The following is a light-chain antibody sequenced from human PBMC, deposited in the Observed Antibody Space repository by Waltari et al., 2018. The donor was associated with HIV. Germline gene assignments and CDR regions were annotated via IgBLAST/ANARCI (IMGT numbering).Light chain of an antibody. CDR1: NIGSKS. CDR2: YDS. CDR3: QVRDSRSDPVV. J-gene: IGLJ2*01. V-gene: IGLV3-21*04. Sequence: SYVLTQPPSVSVAPGKPARITCGGNNIGSKSVHWYQQRPGQAPMLVIYYDSDRPSGIPERFSGSNSGNTATLTISRVEAGDEADYYCQVRDSRSDPVVFGGGTKLTAL.